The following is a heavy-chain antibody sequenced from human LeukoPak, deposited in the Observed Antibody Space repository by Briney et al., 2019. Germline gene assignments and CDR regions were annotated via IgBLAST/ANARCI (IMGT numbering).Heavy chain of an antibody. D-gene: IGHD2-2*01. J-gene: IGHJ6*02. CDR1: GFTVSSNY. Sequence: GGSLRLSCAASGFTVSSNYMSWVRQAPGKGLEWVSVIYSVGSTYYADSVKGRFTISSDNSKNTLYLQMNSLRAEDTAVYYCAAAMRYYYYGMDVWGQGTTVTVSS. V-gene: IGHV3-53*01. CDR3: AAAMRYYYYGMDV. CDR2: IYSVGST.